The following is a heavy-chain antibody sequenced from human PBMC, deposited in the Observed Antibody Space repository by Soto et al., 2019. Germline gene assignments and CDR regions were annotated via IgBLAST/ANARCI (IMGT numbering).Heavy chain of an antibody. CDR3: ARDSQGTIDY. CDR1: GFTFTDYY. Sequence: ESGGGLVKPGGSLRLSCAASGFTFTDYYMNWIRQAPGKGLEWVSYISGGGRTIYYADSVKGRFTISRDNARSSLFLQMNSLRAEDTAVYYCARDSQGTIDYWGQGTLVTVSS. V-gene: IGHV3-11*01. D-gene: IGHD3-10*01. J-gene: IGHJ4*02. CDR2: ISGGGRTI.